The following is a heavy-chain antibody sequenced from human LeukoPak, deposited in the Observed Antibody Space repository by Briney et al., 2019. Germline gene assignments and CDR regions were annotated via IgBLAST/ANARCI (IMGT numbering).Heavy chain of an antibody. V-gene: IGHV1-24*01. CDR1: GYTLTELS. CDR2: FDPEDGET. J-gene: IGHJ5*02. Sequence: ASVKVSCKVSGYTLTELSMHWVRQAPGKGLEWMGGFDPEDGETIYAQKFQGRVTMTEDTSTDTAYMELSSLRSEDTAVYYCATGTTSLVDTLMEGGNWFDPWGQGTLVTVSS. CDR3: ATGTTSLVDTLMEGGNWFDP. D-gene: IGHD5-18*01.